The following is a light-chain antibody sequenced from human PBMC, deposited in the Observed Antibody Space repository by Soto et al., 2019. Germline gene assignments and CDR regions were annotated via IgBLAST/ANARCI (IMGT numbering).Light chain of an antibody. Sequence: EIVLTQSPGTLSLSPGERATLSCRASQSVSSSYLAWYQQKTGQAPRLLIYGASSRATGIPDRFSGSGSGTDCTLPISSLEPEDSAVYYSQQYGSSPPWTFGQGTKVEIK. CDR1: QSVSSSY. J-gene: IGKJ1*01. CDR3: QQYGSSPPWT. V-gene: IGKV3-20*01. CDR2: GAS.